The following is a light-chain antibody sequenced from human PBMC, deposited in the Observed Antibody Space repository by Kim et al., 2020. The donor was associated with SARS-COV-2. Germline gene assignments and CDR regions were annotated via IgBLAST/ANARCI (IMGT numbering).Light chain of an antibody. V-gene: IGLV4-69*01. CDR1: SGHSSYA. CDR3: QTWGTGIRV. Sequence: QLVLTQSPSASASLGASVKLTCTLSSGHSSYAIAWHQQQPEKGSRYLMKLNSDGSHSKGDGIPDRFSGSSSGAERYLTISSLQSEDEADYYCQTWGTGIRVFGGGTQLTFL. J-gene: IGLJ2*01. CDR2: LNSDGSH.